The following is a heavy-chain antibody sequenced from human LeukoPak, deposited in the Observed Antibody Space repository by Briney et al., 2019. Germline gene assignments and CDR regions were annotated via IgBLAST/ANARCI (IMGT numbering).Heavy chain of an antibody. CDR3: ARDKGCSGGSCYSDSDAFDI. V-gene: IGHV4-59*01. CDR2: IYYSGST. J-gene: IGHJ3*02. Sequence: SETLSLTCTVSGGSISSYYWSWIRQPPGKGLEWIGYIYYSGSTNYNPSLKSRVTISVDTPKNQFSLKLSSVTAADTAVYYCARDKGCSGGSCYSDSDAFDIWGQGTMVTVSS. D-gene: IGHD2-15*01. CDR1: GGSISSYY.